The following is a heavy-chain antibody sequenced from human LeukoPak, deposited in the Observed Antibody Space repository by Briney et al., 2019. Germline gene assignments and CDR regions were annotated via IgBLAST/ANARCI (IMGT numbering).Heavy chain of an antibody. V-gene: IGHV3-48*01. Sequence: PGGSLRLSCAASGFTFSSYSMNWVRQAPGKGLEWASYISSSSSTIYYADSVKGRFTISRDNAKNSLYLQMNSLRAEDTAVYYCASERPSSSWYDYWGQGTLVTVSS. CDR3: ASERPSSSWYDY. CDR1: GFTFSSYS. D-gene: IGHD6-13*01. CDR2: ISSSSSTI. J-gene: IGHJ4*02.